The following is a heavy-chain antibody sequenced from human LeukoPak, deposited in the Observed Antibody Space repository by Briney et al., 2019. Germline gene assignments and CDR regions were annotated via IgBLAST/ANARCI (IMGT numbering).Heavy chain of an antibody. CDR1: GDSITYFY. J-gene: IGHJ4*02. CDR3: ARGVIAAGDNDFDY. CDR2: FSSSGST. V-gene: IGHV4-4*07. Sequence: SETLSLTCSVSGDSITYFYWSWIRQAAGKGLEWIGRFSSSGSTDYNASLKSRVTMSVDTSKNQLSLKVISVTAADTAVYYCARGVIAAGDNDFDYWGQGTLVTVSS. D-gene: IGHD6-13*01.